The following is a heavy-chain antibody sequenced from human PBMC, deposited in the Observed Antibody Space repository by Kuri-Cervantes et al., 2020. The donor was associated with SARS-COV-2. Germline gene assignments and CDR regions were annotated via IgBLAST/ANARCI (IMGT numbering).Heavy chain of an antibody. V-gene: IGHV5-51*01. CDR1: GYCFTTYW. CDR3: SRIPGGIVGATWDY. Sequence: KVSCKGSGYCFTTYWIGWVRQMPGKGLEWMGIIYPGDSDTRYNPSFQGQVTISADKSINTASLHWSSLKASDTAMYYCSRIPGGIVGATWDYWGQGTLVTVSS. D-gene: IGHD1-26*01. J-gene: IGHJ4*02. CDR2: IYPGDSDT.